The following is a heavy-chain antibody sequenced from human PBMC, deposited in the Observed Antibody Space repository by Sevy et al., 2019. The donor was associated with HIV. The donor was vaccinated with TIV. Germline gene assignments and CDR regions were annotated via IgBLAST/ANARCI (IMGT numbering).Heavy chain of an antibody. D-gene: IGHD2-15*01. J-gene: IGHJ6*02. Sequence: GESLKISCKGSGYSFTSYWIGWVRQMPGKGLEWMGIIYPGDSDTRDSPSFQGQVTISADKSISTAYLQWSSLKASDTAMYYWAGSDMGYCSGGSCSIPNYGMDVWGQGTTVTVSS. CDR1: GYSFTSYW. CDR2: IYPGDSDT. CDR3: AGSDMGYCSGGSCSIPNYGMDV. V-gene: IGHV5-51*01.